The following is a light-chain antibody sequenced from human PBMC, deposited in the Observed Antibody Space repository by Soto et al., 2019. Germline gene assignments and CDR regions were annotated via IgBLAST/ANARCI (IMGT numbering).Light chain of an antibody. J-gene: IGLJ1*01. Sequence: QSVLTHPPSASGTPGQRVTISCSGSSSNIGSNTVNWYQQLPGTAPKLLIYSNNQRPSGVPDRFSGSKSGTSVSLAISGLQSEDEADYYCAAWDDSLNGNYVFGTGTKVTVL. CDR1: SSNIGSNT. CDR3: AAWDDSLNGNYV. CDR2: SNN. V-gene: IGLV1-44*01.